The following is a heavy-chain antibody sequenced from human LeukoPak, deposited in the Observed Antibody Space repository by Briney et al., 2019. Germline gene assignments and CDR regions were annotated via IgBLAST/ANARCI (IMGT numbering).Heavy chain of an antibody. V-gene: IGHV1-69*13. Sequence: SLKVSCKASGGTFSSYAISWVRQAPGQGLEWMGGIIPIFGTANYAQKFQGRVTITADESTSTAYMELSSLRSEDTAVYYCARDRVWFGESFDYWGQGTLVTVSS. J-gene: IGHJ4*02. CDR3: ARDRVWFGESFDY. D-gene: IGHD3-10*01. CDR1: GGTFSSYA. CDR2: IIPIFGTA.